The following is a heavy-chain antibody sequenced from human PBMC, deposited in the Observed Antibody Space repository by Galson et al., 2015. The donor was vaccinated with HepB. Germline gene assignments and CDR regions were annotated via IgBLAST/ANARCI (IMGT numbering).Heavy chain of an antibody. CDR1: GNTFNNYW. V-gene: IGHV5-51*03. D-gene: IGHD2-15*01. CDR3: ARVDCTGGHCYSLYNWFDP. Sequence: QSGAEVKKPGEYLQISCKDPGNTFNNYWITWVRQVPGKSLEWIGAIYPGDSNARYSPSFEGQVTISVDKSINSAFLYWSGLKASDSAMYYCARVDCTGGHCYSLYNWFDPWGQGTLVIVSS. J-gene: IGHJ5*02. CDR2: IYPGDSNA.